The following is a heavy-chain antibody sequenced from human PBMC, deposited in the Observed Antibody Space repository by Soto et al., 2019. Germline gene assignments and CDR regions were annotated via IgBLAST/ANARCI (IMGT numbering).Heavy chain of an antibody. Sequence: EVQLVESGGGMVQPGGSLRVSCAASGFTLSSYSMHWVRQAPGKGLEWVSYISGSGGTIYYADSVKGRFTISRDNAKNSLSVQMNSLRDEDTAVYFCARETGLRSSGWAYDFDFLGQGTRVTGSS. CDR2: ISGSGGTI. D-gene: IGHD6-19*01. J-gene: IGHJ4*02. CDR1: GFTLSSYS. CDR3: ARETGLRSSGWAYDFDF. V-gene: IGHV3-48*02.